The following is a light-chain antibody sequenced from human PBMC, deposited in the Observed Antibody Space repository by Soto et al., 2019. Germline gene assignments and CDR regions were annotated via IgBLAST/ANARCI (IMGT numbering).Light chain of an antibody. J-gene: IGKJ4*01. Sequence: EIVLTQSPGTLSLSPGERATLSCRASQSVSSSYLAWYQQKPGQAPRLLIYGESSRATGIPDRFSGSGSGTNFTLTISRLEPVDFAVYYCQQYGSSLFTFGGGTKVEIK. V-gene: IGKV3-20*01. CDR3: QQYGSSLFT. CDR2: GES. CDR1: QSVSSSY.